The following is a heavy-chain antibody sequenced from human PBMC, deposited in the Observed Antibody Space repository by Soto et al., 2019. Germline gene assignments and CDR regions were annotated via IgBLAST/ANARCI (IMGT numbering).Heavy chain of an antibody. CDR1: GTSFSGYY. D-gene: IGHD3-10*01. CDR2: ISHSGST. CDR3: ARGPYGSGIRSPYYNYYMDV. Sequence: SETLSLTCAVYGTSFSGYYWIWIRQAPGKGLEWIGEISHSGSTNYNPSLKSRVMISLDTSKAQFSLKLSSVSAADTAVYYCARGPYGSGIRSPYYNYYMDVWGKGTTVTVSS. J-gene: IGHJ6*03. V-gene: IGHV4-34*01.